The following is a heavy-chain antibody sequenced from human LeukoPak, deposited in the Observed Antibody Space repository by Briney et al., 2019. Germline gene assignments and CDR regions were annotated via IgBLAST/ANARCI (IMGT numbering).Heavy chain of an antibody. D-gene: IGHD2-2*01. CDR1: GFTFSSYD. Sequence: PGGSLRLSCAASGFTFSSYDMHWVRQAPGKGLEWVSAIGTAGDTYYPGSVKGRFTISRENAKNSLYLQMNSLRAGDTAVYYCAREVRSCSSTSCSNWFDPWGQGTLVTVSS. CDR3: AREVRSCSSTSCSNWFDP. CDR2: IGTAGDT. J-gene: IGHJ5*02. V-gene: IGHV3-13*01.